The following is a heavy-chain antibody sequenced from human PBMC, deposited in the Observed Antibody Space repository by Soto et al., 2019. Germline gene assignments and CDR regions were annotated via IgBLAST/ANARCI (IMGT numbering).Heavy chain of an antibody. CDR2: ISGSGDST. J-gene: IGHJ6*02. Sequence: GGSLRLSCAASGFTFSSYAMSWVRQAPGKGLEWVSVISGSGDSTYYADSVKGRFTISRDNSKNTLYLQMNSLRAEDAALYYCARYDSSGYYWPYYYYGMDVWGQGTRVTVSS. CDR1: GFTFSSYA. D-gene: IGHD3-22*01. CDR3: ARYDSSGYYWPYYYYGMDV. V-gene: IGHV3-23*01.